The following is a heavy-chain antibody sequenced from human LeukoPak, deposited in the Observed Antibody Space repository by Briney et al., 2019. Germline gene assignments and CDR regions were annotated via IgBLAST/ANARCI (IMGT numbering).Heavy chain of an antibody. D-gene: IGHD4-17*01. CDR2: ISSSGDTI. CDR1: GFTFSDYY. V-gene: IGHV3-11*01. Sequence: PGGSLRLSCAASGFTFSDYYMSWIRQAPGKGLEWVSYISSSGDTIYYADSVKGRFTISRDNAKNSLYLQMNSLRSEDTAVYYCARDSLDGEPDAFDIWGQGTMVTVSS. CDR3: ARDSLDGEPDAFDI. J-gene: IGHJ3*02.